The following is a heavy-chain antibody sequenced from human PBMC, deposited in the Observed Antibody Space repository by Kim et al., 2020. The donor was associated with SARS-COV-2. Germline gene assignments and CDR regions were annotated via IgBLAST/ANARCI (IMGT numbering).Heavy chain of an antibody. D-gene: IGHD1-26*01. Sequence: GGSLRLSCAASEFSFSSYSMNWVRQAPGKGLEWVSAISSASDSIYYADSVKGRFTIARDNAKNSLFLQMNSLTVEDTATYYCTRDLIMGHTRGIFDVWGPGTVATVSS. CDR2: ISSASDSI. V-gene: IGHV3-21*01. J-gene: IGHJ3*01. CDR3: TRDLIMGHTRGIFDV. CDR1: EFSFSSYS.